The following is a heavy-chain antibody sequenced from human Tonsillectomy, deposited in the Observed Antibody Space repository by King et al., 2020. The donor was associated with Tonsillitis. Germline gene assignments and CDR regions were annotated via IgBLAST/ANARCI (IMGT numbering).Heavy chain of an antibody. Sequence: VQLVESGGGLVQPGGSLRLSCAASGFTFTNAWMNWVRQAPGKGLEWVGRIKSKTDGGTTDYVVPVKGRFTISRDDSKNTLYLKMKSLKTEDTAVCYCTTDYSSGWYGDFDYWGQGTLVTVSS. D-gene: IGHD6-19*01. J-gene: IGHJ4*02. CDR1: GFTFTNAW. CDR2: IKSKTDGGTT. V-gene: IGHV3-15*07. CDR3: TTDYSSGWYGDFDY.